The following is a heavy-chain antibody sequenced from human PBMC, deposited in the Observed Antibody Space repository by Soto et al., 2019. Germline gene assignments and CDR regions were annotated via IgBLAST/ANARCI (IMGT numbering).Heavy chain of an antibody. V-gene: IGHV4-61*05. CDR3: AKDFERSAIGP. J-gene: IGHJ5*02. CDR1: GASITGAGFY. D-gene: IGHD3-9*01. CDR2: IAYGRDT. Sequence: AETLCLTCAVSGASITGAGFYWFCIRKPPGKGLEWIGYIAYGRDTYYTPSVRSRFTISTDRSKNKFSLKLKSVRAEDTAVYFCAKDFERSAIGPWGQGTSVTVSS.